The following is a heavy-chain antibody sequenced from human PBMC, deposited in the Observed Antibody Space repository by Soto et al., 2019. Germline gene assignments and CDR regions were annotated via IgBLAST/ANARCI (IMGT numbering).Heavy chain of an antibody. CDR2: ISAYNGNT. J-gene: IGHJ1*01. Sequence: ASVKVSCKASGYTFTSYGISWVRQAPGQGLEWMGWISAYNGNTNYAQKLQGRVTMTTDTSTSTAYMELRSLRSDDTAVYYCARGDAGITMIVAALEYFQHWGQSTLVTVSS. CDR3: ARGDAGITMIVAALEYFQH. CDR1: GYTFTSYG. D-gene: IGHD3-22*01. V-gene: IGHV1-18*01.